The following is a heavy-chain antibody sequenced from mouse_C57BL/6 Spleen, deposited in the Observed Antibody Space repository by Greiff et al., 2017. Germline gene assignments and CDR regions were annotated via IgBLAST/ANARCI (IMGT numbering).Heavy chain of an antibody. V-gene: IGHV7-1*01. CDR2: SRNKANDYTT. D-gene: IGHD1-1*01. CDR1: GFTFSDFY. Sequence: EVKLMESGGGLVQSGRSLRLSCATSGFTFSDFYMEWVRQAPGKGLEWIAASRNKANDYTTEYSASVKGRFIVSRDTSQSILYLQMNALRAEDTAIYYCARDAGGSSGGYAMDYWGQGTSVTVSS. CDR3: ARDAGGSSGGYAMDY. J-gene: IGHJ4*01.